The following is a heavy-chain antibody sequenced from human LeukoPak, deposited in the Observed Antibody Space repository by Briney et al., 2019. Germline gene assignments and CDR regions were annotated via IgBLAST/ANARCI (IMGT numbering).Heavy chain of an antibody. CDR2: IHYSGSS. CDR1: GNSISSGDYY. Sequence: SQTLSLTCTVSGNSISSGDYYWGWIRQPPGKGLEWIGYIHYSGSSDYNPALKSRVSISVDASKNQFSLKLNYVTAEDTAVYFCVSRADWFDPWGPGTLVTVSS. V-gene: IGHV4-30-4*01. CDR3: VSRADWFDP. J-gene: IGHJ5*02.